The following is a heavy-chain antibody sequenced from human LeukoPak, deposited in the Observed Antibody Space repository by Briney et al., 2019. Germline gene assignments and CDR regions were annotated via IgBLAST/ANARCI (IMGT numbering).Heavy chain of an antibody. CDR1: GFTFSSYA. V-gene: IGHV3-30*04. J-gene: IGHJ6*04. Sequence: GGSLRLSCAASGFTFSSYAMHWVRQAPGKGLEWVAVISHDGSNKYYADSVKGRFTISRDNSKNTLYLQMNSLRAEDTAVYYCARDKQGSYYPLRYSYYYGMDVWGKGTTVTVSS. D-gene: IGHD3-10*01. CDR2: ISHDGSNK. CDR3: ARDKQGSYYPLRYSYYYGMDV.